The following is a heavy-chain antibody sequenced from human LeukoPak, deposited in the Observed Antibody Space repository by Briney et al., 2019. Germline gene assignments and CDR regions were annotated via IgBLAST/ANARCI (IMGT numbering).Heavy chain of an antibody. D-gene: IGHD3/OR15-3a*01. CDR3: ARGSFYDFNWFDP. V-gene: IGHV1-2*06. J-gene: IGHJ5*02. CDR2: INPNSGGT. Sequence: GASVKVSCKASGSTFTGYYMHWVRQAPGQGLEWMGRINPNSGGTNYAQKFQGRVTMTRDTSISTAYMELSRLRSDDTAVYYCARGSFYDFNWFDPWGQGTLVTVSS. CDR1: GSTFTGYY.